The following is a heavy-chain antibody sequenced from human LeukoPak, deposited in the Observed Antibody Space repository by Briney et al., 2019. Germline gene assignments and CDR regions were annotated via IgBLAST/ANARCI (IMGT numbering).Heavy chain of an antibody. D-gene: IGHD3-10*01. Sequence: SETLSLTCTVSGGSISSSSYYWGWIRQPPRKGLEWIGSIYYSGSTYYNPSLKSRVTISVDTSKNQFSLKLSSVTAADTAVYYCARTPVWGSGSYFDLWGRGTLVTVSS. CDR3: ARTPVWGSGSYFDL. V-gene: IGHV4-39*01. CDR1: GGSISSSSYY. J-gene: IGHJ2*01. CDR2: IYYSGST.